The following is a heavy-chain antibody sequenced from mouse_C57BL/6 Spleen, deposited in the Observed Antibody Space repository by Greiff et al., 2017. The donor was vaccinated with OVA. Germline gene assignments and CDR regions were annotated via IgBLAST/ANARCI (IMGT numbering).Heavy chain of an antibody. V-gene: IGHV1-64*01. J-gene: IGHJ3*01. Sequence: VKLQQPGAELVKPGASVKLSCKASGYTFTSYWMHWVKQRPGQGLEWIGMIHPNSGSTNYNEKFKSKATLTVDKSSSTAYMQLSSLTSEDSAVYYCAREGYDDDGAWFAYWGQGTLVTVSA. CDR1: GYTFTSYW. D-gene: IGHD2-4*01. CDR2: IHPNSGST. CDR3: AREGYDDDGAWFAY.